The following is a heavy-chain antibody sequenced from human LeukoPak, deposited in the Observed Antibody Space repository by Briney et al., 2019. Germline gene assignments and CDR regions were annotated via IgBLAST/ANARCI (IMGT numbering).Heavy chain of an antibody. V-gene: IGHV4-34*01. CDR3: ASWGRSPSACYFDY. CDR2: INHSGST. D-gene: IGHD7-27*01. J-gene: IGHJ4*02. CDR1: GGSFSGYY. Sequence: SETLSLTCAVYGGSFSGYYWSWIRQPPGKGLEWIGEINHSGSTNYNPSLKSRVTISVDTSKNQFSLKLSSVTAADTAVYYCASWGRSPSACYFDYWGQGTLVTVSS.